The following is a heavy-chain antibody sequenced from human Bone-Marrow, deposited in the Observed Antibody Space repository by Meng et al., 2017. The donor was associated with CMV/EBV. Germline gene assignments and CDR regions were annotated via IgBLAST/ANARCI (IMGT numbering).Heavy chain of an antibody. D-gene: IGHD3-22*01. J-gene: IGHJ3*02. CDR2: ISSDGSNK. V-gene: IGHV3-30*04. CDR3: ARRGGRHPNYYDSSGYYYGNAFDI. CDR1: GFTFSSYA. Sequence: GESLKISCAASGFTFSSYAMHWVRQAPGKGLEWVAVISSDGSNKNYADSVKGRFTISRDNSKNTLYLQMNSLRAEDTAVYYCARRGGRHPNYYDSSGYYYGNAFDIWGQGTMVTVSS.